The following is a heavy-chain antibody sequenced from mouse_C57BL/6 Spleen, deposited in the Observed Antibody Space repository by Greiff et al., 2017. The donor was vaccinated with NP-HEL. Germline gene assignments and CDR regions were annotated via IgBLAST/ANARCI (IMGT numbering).Heavy chain of an antibody. CDR3: ARYYYGGLAMDY. V-gene: IGHV7-3*01. CDR1: GFTFTDYY. Sequence: EVKLVESGGGLVQPGGSLSLSCAASGFTFTDYYMSWVRQPPGKALEWLGFLRNKANGYTTEYSASVKGRFTISRDNSQSILYLQMNALRAEDSATYYCARYYYGGLAMDYWGQGTSVTVSS. D-gene: IGHD1-1*01. CDR2: LRNKANGYTT. J-gene: IGHJ4*01.